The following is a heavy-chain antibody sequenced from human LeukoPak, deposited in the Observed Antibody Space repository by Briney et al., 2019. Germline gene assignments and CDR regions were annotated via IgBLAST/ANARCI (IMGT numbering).Heavy chain of an antibody. CDR1: GFTFSSYG. D-gene: IGHD3-22*01. Sequence: GGSLRLSCAASGFTFSSYGMHWVRQAPGKGLELVAFIRYDGSNKYYADSVKGRFTISRDNSKNTLYLQMNSLRAEDTAVYYCAKDNYYDSSGYHRPFDYWGQGTLVTVSS. CDR2: IRYDGSNK. J-gene: IGHJ4*02. V-gene: IGHV3-30*02. CDR3: AKDNYYDSSGYHRPFDY.